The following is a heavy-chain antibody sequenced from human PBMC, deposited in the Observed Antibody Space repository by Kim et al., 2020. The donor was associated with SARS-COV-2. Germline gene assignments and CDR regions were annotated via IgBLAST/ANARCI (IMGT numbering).Heavy chain of an antibody. CDR3: ARGYYYDSSGPSDAFDI. CDR1: GYTFTSYG. CDR2: ISAYNGNT. V-gene: IGHV1-18*01. J-gene: IGHJ3*02. D-gene: IGHD3-22*01. Sequence: ASVKVSCKASGYTFTSYGISWVRQAPGQGLEWMGWISAYNGNTNYAQKLQGRVTMTTDTSTSTAYMELRSLRSDDTAVYYCARGYYYDSSGPSDAFDIWGQGTMVTVSS.